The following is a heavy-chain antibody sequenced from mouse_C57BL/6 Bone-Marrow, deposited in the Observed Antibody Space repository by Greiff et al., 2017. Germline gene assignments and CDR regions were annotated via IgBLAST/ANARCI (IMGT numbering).Heavy chain of an antibody. CDR1: GFNIKNTY. D-gene: IGHD2-4*01. J-gene: IGHJ3*01. CDR2: IDPANGNT. V-gene: IGHV14-3*01. CDR3: VGTGDYDEGPWFAY. Sequence: EVKLQQSVAELVRPGASVKLSCTASGFNIKNTYMHWVKQRPEQGLEWIGRIDPANGNTKYAPKFQGKATITADTSSNTAYLQLSSLTSEDTAIYYCVGTGDYDEGPWFAYWGQGTLVTVSA.